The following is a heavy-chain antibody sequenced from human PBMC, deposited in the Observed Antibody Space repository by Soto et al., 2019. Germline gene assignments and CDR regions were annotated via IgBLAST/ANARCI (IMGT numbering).Heavy chain of an antibody. CDR1: GFTFSDYY. V-gene: IGHV4-59*01. CDR2: IYYSGST. CDR3: ASCRDGYNYYFDY. Sequence: LSCAASGFTFSDYYWSWIRQPPGKGLEWIGYIYYSGSTNYNPSLKSRVTISVDTSKNQFSLKLSSVTAADTAVYYCASCRDGYNYYFDYWGQGTLVTVSS. D-gene: IGHD5-12*01. J-gene: IGHJ4*02.